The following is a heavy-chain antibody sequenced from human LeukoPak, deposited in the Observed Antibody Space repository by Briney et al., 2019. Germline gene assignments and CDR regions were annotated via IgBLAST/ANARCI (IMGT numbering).Heavy chain of an antibody. V-gene: IGHV4-59*01. Sequence: SETLSLTCTVSGGSISSYYWSWIRQPPGKGLEWIGYIYCSGSTNYNPSLKSRVTISVDTSKNQFSLKLSSVTAADTAVYYCARGRITMVRGVIIGSWFDPWGQGTLVTVSS. CDR3: ARGRITMVRGVIIGSWFDP. CDR2: IYCSGST. CDR1: GGSISSYY. J-gene: IGHJ5*02. D-gene: IGHD3-10*01.